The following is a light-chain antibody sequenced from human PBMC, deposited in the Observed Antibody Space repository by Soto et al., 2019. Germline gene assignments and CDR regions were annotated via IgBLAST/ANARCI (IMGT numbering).Light chain of an antibody. CDR1: QSVTTY. Sequence: EIVLTQSPATLSLSPGERATLSCRASQSVTTYLAWYQQKPGQAPRLLIYDASNRATGIPARFSGSGSGTDFTLTISSLEPEDIAVYYCQQRNNWPITFGQGARLETK. CDR3: QQRNNWPIT. CDR2: DAS. J-gene: IGKJ5*01. V-gene: IGKV3-11*01.